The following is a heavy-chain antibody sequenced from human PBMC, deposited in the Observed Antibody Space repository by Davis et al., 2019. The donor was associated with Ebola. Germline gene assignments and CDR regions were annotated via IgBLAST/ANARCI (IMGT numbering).Heavy chain of an antibody. J-gene: IGHJ6*04. CDR3: ARVDTAFGMDV. CDR2: ISGSGGST. D-gene: IGHD5-18*01. Sequence: GESLKISCAASGFTFSSYAMSWVRQAPGKGLEWVSAISGSGGSTYYADSVKGRFTISRDNSKNTLYLQMNSLSAEDTAVYYCARVDTAFGMDVWGKGTTVTVSS. V-gene: IGHV3-23*01. CDR1: GFTFSSYA.